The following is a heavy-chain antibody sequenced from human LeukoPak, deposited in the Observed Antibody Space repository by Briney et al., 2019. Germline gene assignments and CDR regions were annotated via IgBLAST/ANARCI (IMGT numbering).Heavy chain of an antibody. D-gene: IGHD1-26*01. CDR3: AGTVIVGATFPGFDI. CDR2: IYYSGST. J-gene: IGHJ3*02. V-gene: IGHV4-59*08. Sequence: SETLSLTCTVSGGSISSYYLRWIRQPPGQGLEWIGYIYYSGSTNYNPSLKSRVTISVDTSKNQFSLKLSSVTAADTAVYYCAGTVIVGATFPGFDIWGQGTMVTVSS. CDR1: GGSISSYY.